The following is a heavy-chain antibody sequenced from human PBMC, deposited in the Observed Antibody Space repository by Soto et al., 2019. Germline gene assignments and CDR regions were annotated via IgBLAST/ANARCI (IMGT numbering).Heavy chain of an antibody. CDR2: ISYDGSNK. V-gene: IGHV3-30*18. D-gene: IGHD3-16*01. Sequence: GGSLRLSCAASGFTFSSYGMHWVRQAPGKGLEWVAVISYDGSNKYYADSVKGRFTISRDNSKNTLYLQMNSLRAEDTAVYYCAKADYDYVWGYYYGMDVWGQGTTVTVSS. CDR1: GFTFSSYG. CDR3: AKADYDYVWGYYYGMDV. J-gene: IGHJ6*02.